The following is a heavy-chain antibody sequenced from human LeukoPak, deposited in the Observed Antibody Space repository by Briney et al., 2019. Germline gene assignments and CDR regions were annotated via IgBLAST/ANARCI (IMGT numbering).Heavy chain of an antibody. CDR2: INSDGSST. CDR3: ARAQYYDSTTAGGMDV. V-gene: IGHV3-74*01. Sequence: GGSLRLSCAASGFTFSTYWMHWVRQAPGKGLVWVSRINSDGSSTNYADSVKGRFTISRDNAKNTLHLQMNSLRTEDTAVYYCARAQYYDSTTAGGMDVWGQGTTVTVSS. CDR1: GFTFSTYW. D-gene: IGHD3-22*01. J-gene: IGHJ6*02.